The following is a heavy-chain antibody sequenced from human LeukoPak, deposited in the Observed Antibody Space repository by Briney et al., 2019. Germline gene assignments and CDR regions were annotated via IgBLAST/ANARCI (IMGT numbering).Heavy chain of an antibody. CDR3: ARRVDSAFDI. CDR2: IYPGDSDT. Sequence: HGESLQISCQGSGYSFTSYWIGWVRQLPGKGLEWMGIIYPGDSDTRYSPSFQGQVTISADKSISTAYLQWSSLKASDTAMYYCARRVDSAFDIWGQGTMVTVSS. V-gene: IGHV5-51*01. CDR1: GYSFTSYW. J-gene: IGHJ3*02.